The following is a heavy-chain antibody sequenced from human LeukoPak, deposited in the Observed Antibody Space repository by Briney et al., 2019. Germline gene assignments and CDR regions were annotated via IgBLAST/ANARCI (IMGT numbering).Heavy chain of an antibody. V-gene: IGHV3-48*03. CDR2: ISSSGSTI. CDR1: GFTFSSYE. Sequence: PGGSLRLSCAASGFTFSSYEMNWVRQAPGKGLEWVSYISSSGSTIYYADSVKGRFTISRDNAKNSLYLQMNSLRAEDTAVYYCARDANYGDSFVGGQGTLVTVSS. D-gene: IGHD4-17*01. CDR3: ARDANYGDSFV. J-gene: IGHJ4*02.